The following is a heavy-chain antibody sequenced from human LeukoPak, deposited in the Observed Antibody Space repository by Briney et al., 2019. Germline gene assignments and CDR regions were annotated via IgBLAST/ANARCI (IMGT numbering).Heavy chain of an antibody. Sequence: GVSLRLSCAASGFIFHDYAMHWVRRAPGQGLEWVSGINWNSGSIGYADSVKGRFTISRNNAKNSLYLQMKSLRPEDTALYYCTRGPGYFDHWGQGTLVTVSS. CDR3: TRGPGYFDH. J-gene: IGHJ4*02. CDR2: INWNSGSI. V-gene: IGHV3-9*01. CDR1: GFIFHDYA.